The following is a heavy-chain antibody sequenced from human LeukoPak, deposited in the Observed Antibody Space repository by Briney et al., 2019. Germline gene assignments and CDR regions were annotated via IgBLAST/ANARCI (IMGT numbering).Heavy chain of an antibody. J-gene: IGHJ5*02. CDR2: MNPNSGNT. Sequence: ASVKVSCKASGYTFTSYDINRVRQATGQGLEWMGWMNPNSGNTGYAQKFQGRVTMTRNTSISTAYMELSSLRSEDTAVYYCARGRLTYYDFWSGPLGWFDPWGQGTLVTVSS. CDR1: GYTFTSYD. CDR3: ARGRLTYYDFWSGPLGWFDP. V-gene: IGHV1-8*01. D-gene: IGHD3-3*01.